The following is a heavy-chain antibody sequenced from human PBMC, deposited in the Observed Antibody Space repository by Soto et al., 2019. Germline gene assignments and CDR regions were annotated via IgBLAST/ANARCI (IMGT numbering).Heavy chain of an antibody. CDR2: ISFDGDNK. CDR1: GFTFTDHG. J-gene: IGHJ4*02. D-gene: IGHD5-12*01. V-gene: IGHV3-30*18. CDR3: AKDRPNGYNLFYFDY. Sequence: PGGSLRLSCSASGFTFTDHGMHWVRQAPGKGLEWVALISFDGDNKYYADSVKGRFTISRDGSRNTVYLQMNGLTTEDTAVYYCAKDRPNGYNLFYFDYWGQGTLVTVSS.